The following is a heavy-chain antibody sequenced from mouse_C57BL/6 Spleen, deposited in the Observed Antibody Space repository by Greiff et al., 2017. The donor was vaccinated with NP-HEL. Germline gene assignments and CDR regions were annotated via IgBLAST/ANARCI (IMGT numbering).Heavy chain of an antibody. CDR1: GYAFSSSW. CDR2: IYPGDGDT. J-gene: IGHJ2*01. V-gene: IGHV1-82*01. D-gene: IGHD4-1*01. Sequence: QVQLQQSGPELVKPGASVKISCKASGYAFSSSWMNWVKQRPGKGLEWIGRIYPGDGDTNYNGKFKGKATLTADKSSSTAYMQHSSLTSEDSAVYFGARKTGTTYYFDYWGQGTTRTVSS. CDR3: ARKTGTTYYFDY.